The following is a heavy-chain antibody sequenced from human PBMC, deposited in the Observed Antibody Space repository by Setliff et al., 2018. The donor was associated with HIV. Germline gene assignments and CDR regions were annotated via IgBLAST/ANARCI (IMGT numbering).Heavy chain of an antibody. V-gene: IGHV4-4*02. D-gene: IGHD3-22*01. J-gene: IGHJ3*02. Sequence: PSETLSLTCAVSGGSISSNNWWSWARQPPGKGLEWIGEIYHSGSTNYNPSLKSRVSISVDKSKNQFSLKLSSVTAADTAVYYCARGWGWNDDESSGRPQYAFDIWGQGTMVTV. CDR2: IYHSGST. CDR3: ARGWGWNDDESSGRPQYAFDI. CDR1: GGSISSNNW.